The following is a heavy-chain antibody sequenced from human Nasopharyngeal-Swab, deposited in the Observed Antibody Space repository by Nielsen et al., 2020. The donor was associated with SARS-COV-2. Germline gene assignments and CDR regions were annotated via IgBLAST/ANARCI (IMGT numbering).Heavy chain of an antibody. CDR2: ISSSSTTI. V-gene: IGHV3-48*04. Sequence: WIRQPPGKGLEWVSYISSSSTTIYYADSVKGRFTISRDNAKNSLSLQMNSLRAEDTAVYYCARAAILFGMDVWGQGTTVTVSS. J-gene: IGHJ6*02. CDR3: ARAAILFGMDV. D-gene: IGHD3-3*01.